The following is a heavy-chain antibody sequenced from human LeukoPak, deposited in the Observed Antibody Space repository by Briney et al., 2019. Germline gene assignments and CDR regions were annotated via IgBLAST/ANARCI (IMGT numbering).Heavy chain of an antibody. D-gene: IGHD6-19*01. V-gene: IGHV1-2*02. CDR1: GYTLTDYY. Sequence: ASVKVSCKASGYTLTDYYMHWVRQAPGQGLEWMGWINPNSGGTNYAQKFQGRVTMTRDTSISTVYMELSRLRSDDTAVYYCARAIWESSDWYLDYWGQGTLVTVSP. J-gene: IGHJ4*02. CDR3: ARAIWESSDWYLDY. CDR2: INPNSGGT.